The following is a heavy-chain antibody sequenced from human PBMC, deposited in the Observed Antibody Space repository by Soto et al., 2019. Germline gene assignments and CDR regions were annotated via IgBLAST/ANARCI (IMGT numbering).Heavy chain of an antibody. J-gene: IGHJ5*02. Sequence: QVQLVQSGAEVKKPGSSVKVSCKASGGTFSSYAISWVRQAPGQGLEWMGGIIPIFGTANYAQKFQGRVTITADQSTSTAYKELSSLRSEDTAVYYCSRDDCSGCSCYYVCLFDPWGQGTLVTVSS. CDR3: SRDDCSGCSCYYVCLFDP. CDR2: IIPIFGTA. D-gene: IGHD2-15*01. V-gene: IGHV1-69*01. CDR1: GGTFSSYA.